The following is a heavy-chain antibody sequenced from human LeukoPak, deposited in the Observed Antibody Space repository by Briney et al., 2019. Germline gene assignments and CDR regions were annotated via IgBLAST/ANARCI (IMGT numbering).Heavy chain of an antibody. CDR2: IYSGGST. CDR1: GLTVSSNY. CDR3: ARLLGGVTTFDY. D-gene: IGHD4-17*01. Sequence: GGSLRLSCAASGLTVSSNYMSWVRQAPGKGLEWVSVIYSGGSTYYADSVKGRFTISRDNSKNTLYLQMNSLSAEDTAVYYCARLLGGVTTFDYWGQGALVTVSS. V-gene: IGHV3-66*01. J-gene: IGHJ4*02.